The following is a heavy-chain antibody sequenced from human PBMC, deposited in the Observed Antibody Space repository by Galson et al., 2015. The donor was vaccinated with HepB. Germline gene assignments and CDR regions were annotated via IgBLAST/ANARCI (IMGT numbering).Heavy chain of an antibody. J-gene: IGHJ5*02. CDR2: IYYSGST. V-gene: IGHV4-39*01. D-gene: IGHD3-16*01. CDR1: GGSISSSSYY. Sequence: QVQLQESGPGLVKPSETLSLTCTVSGGSISSSSYYWGWIRQPPGKGLEWIGSIYYSGSTYYNPSLKSRVAISVDTSKNQFSLKLSSVTAADTAVYFCASHPGDLYNWLDPWGQGTLVTVSS. CDR3: ASHPGDLYNWLDP.